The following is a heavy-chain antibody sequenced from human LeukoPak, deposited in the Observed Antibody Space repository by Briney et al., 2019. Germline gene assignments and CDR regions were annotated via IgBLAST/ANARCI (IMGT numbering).Heavy chain of an antibody. D-gene: IGHD3-16*01. Sequence: GASVKVSCKASGYTLTGYYMHWVRQAPGQGLEWMGWINPNSGGTNYAQKFQGRVTMTRDTSISTAYMELSRLRSDDTAVYYCARVQGDGYYFDYWGQGTLVTVSS. CDR3: ARVQGDGYYFDY. CDR2: INPNSGGT. CDR1: GYTLTGYY. V-gene: IGHV1-2*02. J-gene: IGHJ4*02.